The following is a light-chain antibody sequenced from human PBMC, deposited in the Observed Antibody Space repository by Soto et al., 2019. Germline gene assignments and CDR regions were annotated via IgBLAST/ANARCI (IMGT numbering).Light chain of an antibody. CDR2: EVS. V-gene: IGLV2-14*01. Sequence: QSVLTQPASVSGSPGQSITISCTGTSSDVGGYNYVSWYQQYPGKAPKLMIYEVSNRPSGVSNRFSGSKSGNTASLTISGLQADDEADYYCSSYTSSSTYVFGTGTKLTVL. CDR1: SSDVGGYNY. CDR3: SSYTSSSTYV. J-gene: IGLJ1*01.